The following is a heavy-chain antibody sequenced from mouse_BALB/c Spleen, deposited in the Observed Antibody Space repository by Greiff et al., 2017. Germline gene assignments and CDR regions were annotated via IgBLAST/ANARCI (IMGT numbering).Heavy chain of an antibody. D-gene: IGHD2-1*01. CDR1: GFTFTDYY. CDR2: IRNKANGYTT. CDR3: ARVYYGNLEDY. J-gene: IGHJ4*01. V-gene: IGHV7-3*02. Sequence: EVHLVESGGGLVQPGGSLRLSCATSGFTFTDYYMSWVRQPPGKALEWLGFIRNKANGYTTEYSASVKGRFTISRDNSQSILYLQMNTLRAEDSATYYCARVYYGNLEDYWGQGTSVTVSS.